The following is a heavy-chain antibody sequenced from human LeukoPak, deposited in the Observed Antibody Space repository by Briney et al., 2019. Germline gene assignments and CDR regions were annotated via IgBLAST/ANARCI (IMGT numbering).Heavy chain of an antibody. J-gene: IGHJ4*02. Sequence: GASVKVSCKASGGTFSSYAISWVRQAPGQGLEWMGGIIPIFGTANYAQKFQGRVTITADESTSTAYMELSSLRSEDTAVYYCAREGIRRRYVYCFDYWGQGTLVTVSS. CDR2: IIPIFGTA. V-gene: IGHV1-69*13. D-gene: IGHD3-16*01. CDR3: AREGIRRRYVYCFDY. CDR1: GGTFSSYA.